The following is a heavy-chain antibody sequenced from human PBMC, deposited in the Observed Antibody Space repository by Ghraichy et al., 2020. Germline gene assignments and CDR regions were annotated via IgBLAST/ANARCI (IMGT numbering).Heavy chain of an antibody. Sequence: GGSLRLSCSASGFTFSSYAMDWLRRAPGKGLEYVSTISTNGVSTYYADSVKGRFTISSDNSKKTLYLQMRSLRPEDTAVYYCGKGWFNFDCWSQGTLVTVS. CDR1: GFTFSSYA. D-gene: IGHD2-15*01. CDR2: ISTNGVST. CDR3: GKGWFNFDC. J-gene: IGHJ4*02. V-gene: IGHV3-64D*06.